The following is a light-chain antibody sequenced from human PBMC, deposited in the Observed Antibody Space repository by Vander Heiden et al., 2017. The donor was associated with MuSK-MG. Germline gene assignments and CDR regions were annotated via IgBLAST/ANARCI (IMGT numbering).Light chain of an antibody. CDR3: QQNMSYSPSA. J-gene: IGKJ2*01. CDR1: QTVSSW. Sequence: GDRVIITCRASQTVSSWLAWYQQRPGRAPKLLIYKASTLESRVPSRFSCSRYGTDFTLTISNRQPEDFAPYNFQQNMSYSPSAFGQGTKLEVK. CDR2: KAS. V-gene: IGKV1-5*03.